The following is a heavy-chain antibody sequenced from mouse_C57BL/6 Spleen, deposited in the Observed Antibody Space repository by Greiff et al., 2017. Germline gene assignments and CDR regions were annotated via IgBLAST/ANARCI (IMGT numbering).Heavy chain of an antibody. V-gene: IGHV5-6*02. Sequence: EVKLMESGGDLVKPGGSLKLSCAASGFTFSSYGMSWVRQTPDKRLEWVATISSGSSYTYYPDSVKGRFTISRDNAKNTLYLQMSSLKSEDTAMYYCARRGLLRIYYAMDYWGQGTSVTVSS. J-gene: IGHJ4*01. CDR2: ISSGSSYT. CDR1: GFTFSSYG. D-gene: IGHD2-3*01. CDR3: ARRGLLRIYYAMDY.